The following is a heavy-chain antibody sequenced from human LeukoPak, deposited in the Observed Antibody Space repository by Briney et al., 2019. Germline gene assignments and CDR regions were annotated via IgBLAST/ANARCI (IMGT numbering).Heavy chain of an antibody. CDR3: ARAFYYYDSSGYFIPPYFDY. CDR1: GGSFSGYY. V-gene: IGHV4-34*01. Sequence: SETLSLTCAVYGGSFSGYYWSWIRQPPGKGLELIGEINHSGSTNYNPSLKSRVTISVDTSKNQFSLKLSSVTAADTAVYYCARAFYYYDSSGYFIPPYFDYWGQGTLVTVSS. D-gene: IGHD3-22*01. CDR2: INHSGST. J-gene: IGHJ4*02.